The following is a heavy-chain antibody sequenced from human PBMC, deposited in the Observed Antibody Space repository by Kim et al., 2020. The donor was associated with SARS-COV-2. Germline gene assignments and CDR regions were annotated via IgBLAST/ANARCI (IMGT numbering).Heavy chain of an antibody. V-gene: IGHV3-33*01. D-gene: IGHD3-10*01. CDR3: ARRKSGDGWAMDF. J-gene: IGHJ4*02. Sequence: YSVDPVKGRFTISRDNCKSTLYLEMNRLTSDDTAIYYCARRKSGDGWAMDFWGQGTLVVVSS.